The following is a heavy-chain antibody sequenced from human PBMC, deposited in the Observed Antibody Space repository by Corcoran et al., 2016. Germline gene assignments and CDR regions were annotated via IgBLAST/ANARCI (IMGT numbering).Heavy chain of an antibody. Sequence: QVQLVQSGAEVKKPGASVKVSCKASGYTFTSYYMHWVRQAPGQGLEWMGIINPSGGSTSYAQKFQGRVTMTRDTSTSTVYMELSSLRTEDTAVYYCAGWGSTSLYGMDVWGQGTTVTVSS. CDR3: AGWGSTSLYGMDV. D-gene: IGHD2-2*01. CDR1: GYTFTSYY. J-gene: IGHJ6*02. V-gene: IGHV1-46*01. CDR2: INPSGGST.